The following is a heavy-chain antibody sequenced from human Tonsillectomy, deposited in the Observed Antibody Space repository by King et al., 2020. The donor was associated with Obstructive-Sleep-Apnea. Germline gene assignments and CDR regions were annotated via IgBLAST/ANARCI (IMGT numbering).Heavy chain of an antibody. Sequence: VQLQQWGAGLLKPSETLSLTCAVYGGSFSGYYWSWIRQPPGKGLEWIGEINHSGSTNYNPSLKSRVTISVDTSKNQFSLKLSSVTAADTAVYYCAREMAAAGTNYFDYWGQGTLVTVSS. CDR2: INHSGST. CDR3: AREMAAAGTNYFDY. D-gene: IGHD6-13*01. J-gene: IGHJ4*02. V-gene: IGHV4-34*01. CDR1: GGSFSGYY.